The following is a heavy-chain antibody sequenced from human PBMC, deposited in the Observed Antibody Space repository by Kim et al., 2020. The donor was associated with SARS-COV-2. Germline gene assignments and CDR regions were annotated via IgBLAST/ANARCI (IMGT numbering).Heavy chain of an antibody. J-gene: IGHJ6*02. V-gene: IGHV1-69*01. Sequence: TANYALKFQGRVTITADESTSTAYMELSSLRSEATAVYYCARDGYGMDVWGQGTTVTVSS. CDR3: ARDGYGMDV. CDR2: TA.